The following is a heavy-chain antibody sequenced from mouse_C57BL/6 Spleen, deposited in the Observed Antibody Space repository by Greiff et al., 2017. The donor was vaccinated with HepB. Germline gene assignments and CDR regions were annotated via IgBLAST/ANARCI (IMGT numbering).Heavy chain of an antibody. D-gene: IGHD2-4*01. J-gene: IGHJ4*01. CDR1: GYSITSGYY. V-gene: IGHV3-6*01. CDR2: ISYDGSN. Sequence: DVQLQESGPGLVKPSQSLSLTCSVTGYSITSGYYWNWIRQFPGNKLEWMGYISYDGSNNYNPSLKNRISITRDTSKNQFFLKLNSVTTEDTATYYCAREIYYDYDEDYAMDYWGQGTSVTVSS. CDR3: AREIYYDYDEDYAMDY.